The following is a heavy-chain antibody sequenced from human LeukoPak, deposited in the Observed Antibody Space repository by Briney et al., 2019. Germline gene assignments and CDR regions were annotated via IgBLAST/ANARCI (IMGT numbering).Heavy chain of an antibody. CDR3: ARDEQYYYDSSGYYSGGY. CDR1: GGTFSSYA. Sequence: GASVKVSCKASGGTFSSYAISWVRQAPGQGLEWMGGIIPIFGTANYAQKFQGRVTITADKSTSTAYMELSSLRSEDTAVYYCARDEQYYYDSSGYYSGGYWGQGTLVTVSS. CDR2: IIPIFGTA. J-gene: IGHJ4*02. D-gene: IGHD3-22*01. V-gene: IGHV1-69*06.